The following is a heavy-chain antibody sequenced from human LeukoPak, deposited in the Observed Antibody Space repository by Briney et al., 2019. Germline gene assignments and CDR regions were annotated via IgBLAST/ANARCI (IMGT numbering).Heavy chain of an antibody. CDR2: INPNSGGT. J-gene: IGHJ4*02. CDR3: ARAAKSVVRGVTRRYFDY. D-gene: IGHD3-10*01. V-gene: IGHV1-2*02. CDR1: GYTFTGYY. Sequence: ASVKVSCKASGYTFTGYYMHWVRQAPGQGLEWMGWINPNSGGTNYAQKFQGRVTMTRDTSISTAYMELSRLRSDDTAVYYCARAAKSVVRGVTRRYFDYWGQGTLVTVSS.